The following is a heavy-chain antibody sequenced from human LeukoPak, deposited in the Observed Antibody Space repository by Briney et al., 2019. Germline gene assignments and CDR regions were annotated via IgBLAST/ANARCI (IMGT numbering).Heavy chain of an antibody. V-gene: IGHV4-38-2*02. Sequence: NTSETLSPTCTVSGYSISSGYYWGWIRQPPGKGLEWIGSIYHSGSTYYNPSLKSRVTISVDTSKNQFSLRQSSVTAADTAVYYCAREIAVAGTGGVFDYWGQGTLVTVSS. D-gene: IGHD6-19*01. CDR2: IYHSGST. CDR3: AREIAVAGTGGVFDY. CDR1: GYSISSGYY. J-gene: IGHJ4*02.